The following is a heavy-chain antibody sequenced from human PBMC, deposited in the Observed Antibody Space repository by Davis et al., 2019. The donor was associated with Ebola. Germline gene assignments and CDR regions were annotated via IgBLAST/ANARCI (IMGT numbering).Heavy chain of an antibody. CDR2: IERHGSET. CDR3: ARDSVVGPGFNAFDL. V-gene: IGHV3-7*03. D-gene: IGHD2-15*01. CDR1: GFSFSNHA. J-gene: IGHJ3*01. Sequence: PGGSLRLSCATSGFSFSNHAMSWVRQAPGKGLEWVANIERHGSETYYVDSLRGRFTISRDNAKNTLSLQMNSLRVEDTAVYYCARDSVVGPGFNAFDLWGLGTMVTVSS.